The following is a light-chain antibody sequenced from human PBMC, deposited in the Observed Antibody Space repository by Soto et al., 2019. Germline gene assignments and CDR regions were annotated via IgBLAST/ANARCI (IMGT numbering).Light chain of an antibody. V-gene: IGKV4-1*01. J-gene: IGKJ2*01. CDR3: QQYYSIPYT. CDR2: WAS. Sequence: DIVMTQSPDSLAVSLGERATINCKSSQSVLYSSNNKNYLAWYQQKPGQPPKLLIYWASTRQSGVPERFSGSGSGTDFTPTISSLQAEDVAVYYCQQYYSIPYTFGQGAKLEIK. CDR1: QSVLYSSNNKNY.